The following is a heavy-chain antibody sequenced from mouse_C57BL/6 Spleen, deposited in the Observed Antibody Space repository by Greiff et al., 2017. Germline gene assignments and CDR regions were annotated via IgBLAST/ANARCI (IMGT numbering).Heavy chain of an antibody. Sequence: EVQLQQSGPELVKPGASVKISCKASGYSFTDYNLNWVKQSHGKSLEWIGVINPNNGPTSYNQQFKGKATLTVDQSSSTAYMQLNSLTSEDSEVYYCARGIYDGRYAMDYWGQGTSVTVSS. CDR3: ARGIYDGRYAMDY. CDR2: INPNNGPT. V-gene: IGHV1-39*01. D-gene: IGHD2-3*01. CDR1: GYSFTDYN. J-gene: IGHJ4*01.